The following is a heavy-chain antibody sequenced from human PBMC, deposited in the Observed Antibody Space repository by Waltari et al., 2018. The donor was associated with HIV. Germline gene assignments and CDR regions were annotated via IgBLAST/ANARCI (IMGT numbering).Heavy chain of an antibody. CDR2: ISSSGSTI. J-gene: IGHJ4*02. CDR3: ARSGLYDTSGYYAPFGY. Sequence: EVQLVESGGGLVQPGGSLRLSCAASGFTFSNYEMNWVRQAPGKGLGGISYISSSGSTIYYADSGKGRLTISRDNAKNSLYVQMNSLRAEDTAVYYCARSGLYDTSGYYAPFGYWGQGTLVTVSS. CDR1: GFTFSNYE. D-gene: IGHD3-22*01. V-gene: IGHV3-48*03.